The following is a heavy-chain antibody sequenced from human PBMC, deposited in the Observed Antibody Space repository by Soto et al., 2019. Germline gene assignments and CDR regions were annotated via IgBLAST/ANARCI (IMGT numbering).Heavy chain of an antibody. J-gene: IGHJ6*02. CDR3: TSTKTELWSGYYYYYGMDV. Sequence: PGGSLRLSCTASGFTFGDYAMSWFRQAPGKGLEWVGFIRSKAYGGTTEYAASVKGRFTISRDDSKSNAYLQMNSLKTEDTVVYYCTSTKTELWSGYYYYYGMDVWGQGTTVTVSS. CDR2: IRSKAYGGTT. V-gene: IGHV3-49*03. CDR1: GFTFGDYA. D-gene: IGHD3-3*01.